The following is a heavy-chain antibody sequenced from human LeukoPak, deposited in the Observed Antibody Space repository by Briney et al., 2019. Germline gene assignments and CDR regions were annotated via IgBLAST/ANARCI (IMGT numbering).Heavy chain of an antibody. CDR3: ASRAIAVANA. CDR1: GFTFSSYG. Sequence: QPGGSLRLSCAASGFTFSSYGMHWVRQAPGKGLEWVAVISYDGSNKYYADSVKGRFTISRGNSKNTLYLQMNSLRAEDTAVYYCASRAIAVANARGQGTLVTVSS. V-gene: IGHV3-30*03. CDR2: ISYDGSNK. J-gene: IGHJ4*02. D-gene: IGHD6-19*01.